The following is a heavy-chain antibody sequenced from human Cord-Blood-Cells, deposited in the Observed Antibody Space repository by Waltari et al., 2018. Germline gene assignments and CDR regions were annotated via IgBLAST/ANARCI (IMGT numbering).Heavy chain of an antibody. Sequence: QVQLQESGPGLVKPSETLSLTCTVSGGSISSYYWSWIRQPPGKGLEWIGYIYYSGSTNYHPSLKSRVTISVDTSKNQFSLKLSSVTAADTAVYYCARGSYGSGSYYKRTNAFDIWGQGTMVTVSS. V-gene: IGHV4-59*01. CDR1: GGSISSYY. CDR2: IYYSGST. J-gene: IGHJ3*02. D-gene: IGHD3-10*01. CDR3: ARGSYGSGSYYKRTNAFDI.